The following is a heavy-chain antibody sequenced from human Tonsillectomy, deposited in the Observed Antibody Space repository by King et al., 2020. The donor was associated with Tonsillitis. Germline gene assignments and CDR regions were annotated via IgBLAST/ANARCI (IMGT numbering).Heavy chain of an antibody. CDR3: ARPRHCGGDCYSHYYFDY. V-gene: IGHV5-51*01. Sequence: VQLVESGAEVKKPGESLKISCKGSGYSFTSYWIGGVRQMPGKGLEWMGIIYPGDSDTRYSPSFQGQVTISAERSISTAYLQWSSLKASDTAMYYCARPRHCGGDCYSHYYFDYWGQGTLVTVSS. CDR1: GYSFTSYW. J-gene: IGHJ4*02. D-gene: IGHD2-21*02. CDR2: IYPGDSDT.